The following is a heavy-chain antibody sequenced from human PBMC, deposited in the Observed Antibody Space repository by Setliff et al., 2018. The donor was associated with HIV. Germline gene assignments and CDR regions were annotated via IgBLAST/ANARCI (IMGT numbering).Heavy chain of an antibody. Sequence: SETLSLTCSVSGGPMRSSSYYWGWIRQPPGKGLEWIGSIYYTGSTYSNPSPKSRPTISEDASKSQFSLTLRSVTAADTAVYYCARRLAIGHWYFDIWGRGTLVTVSS. CDR2: IYYTGST. V-gene: IGHV4-39*01. CDR3: ARRLAIGHWYFDI. CDR1: GGPMRSSSYY. J-gene: IGHJ2*01.